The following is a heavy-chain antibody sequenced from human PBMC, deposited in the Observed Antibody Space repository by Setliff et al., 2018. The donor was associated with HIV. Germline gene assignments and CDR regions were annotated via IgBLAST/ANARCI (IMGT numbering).Heavy chain of an antibody. J-gene: IGHJ4*02. D-gene: IGHD6-13*01. CDR3: ARVAHSTTWPYFDF. Sequence: SVKVSCKASGGTFSSYGISWVRQAPGQGLEWMGAIIPMFGTGFYAQKFQGRVTITTDESRTTSYMELSSLRFEDTAVYFCARVAHSTTWPYFDFWGQGTLVTVSS. V-gene: IGHV1-69*05. CDR2: IIPMFGTG. CDR1: GGTFSSYG.